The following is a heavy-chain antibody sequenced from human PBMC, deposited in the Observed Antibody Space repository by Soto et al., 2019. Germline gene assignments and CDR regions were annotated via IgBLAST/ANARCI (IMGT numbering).Heavy chain of an antibody. V-gene: IGHV1-18*01. J-gene: IGHJ6*02. D-gene: IGHD6-25*01. CDR3: ARLDSDYDYYYAMDV. CDR2: ISAYNGNT. CDR1: GYTFTRYG. Sequence: ASVKVSCKASGYTFTRYGISWVLQAPGQGLEWMGWISAYNGNTNYAQKLQGRVTMTKDTSTSTVYMDLRSLRSDDTAVYYCARLDSDYDYYYAMDVWGQGTTVTVSS.